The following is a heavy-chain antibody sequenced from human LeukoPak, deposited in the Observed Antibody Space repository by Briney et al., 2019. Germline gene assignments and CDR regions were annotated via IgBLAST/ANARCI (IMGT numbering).Heavy chain of an antibody. CDR2: INHSGST. V-gene: IGHV4-34*01. J-gene: IGHJ5*02. Sequence: PSETLSLTCAVYGGSFSGYYWSWIRQPPGKGLEWIGEINHSGSTNYNPSLKSRLTISVDTSKNQFYLNLTSVTAADTAVYYCATPYYYDSSGYSAPYWFDHWGQGTLVTVSS. D-gene: IGHD3-22*01. CDR1: GGSFSGYY. CDR3: ATPYYYDSSGYSAPYWFDH.